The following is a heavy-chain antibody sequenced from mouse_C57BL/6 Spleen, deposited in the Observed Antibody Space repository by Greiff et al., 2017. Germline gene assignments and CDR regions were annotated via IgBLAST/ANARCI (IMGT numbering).Heavy chain of an antibody. CDR2: IYPGDGDT. J-gene: IGHJ4*01. D-gene: IGHD1-1*01. Sequence: QVQLQQSGAELVKPGASVKISCKASGYAFSSYWMNWVKQRPGKGLEWIGQIYPGDGDTTYNGKFKGKATLTADKSSSTAYMQLSSLTSEDSAVYFCARSTTVVATPYAMDYWGQGTSVTVSS. CDR3: ARSTTVVATPYAMDY. CDR1: GYAFSSYW. V-gene: IGHV1-80*01.